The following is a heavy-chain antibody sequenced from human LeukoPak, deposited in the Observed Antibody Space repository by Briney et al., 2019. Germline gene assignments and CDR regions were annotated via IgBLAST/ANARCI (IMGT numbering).Heavy chain of an antibody. J-gene: IGHJ4*02. CDR3: ARSRDWNYDL. CDR1: GYSFTSYW. D-gene: IGHD1-7*01. Sequence: GGSLRLSCKGSGYSFTSYWIGWVRQMPGKGLECMGIIYPGDSDTRYSPSFQGQVTISADKSINTAYLQWNSLKASDTAIYYCARSRDWNYDLWGQGTLVTVSS. CDR2: IYPGDSDT. V-gene: IGHV5-51*01.